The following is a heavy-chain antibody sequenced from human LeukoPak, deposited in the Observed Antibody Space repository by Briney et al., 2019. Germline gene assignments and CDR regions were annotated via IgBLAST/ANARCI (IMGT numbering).Heavy chain of an antibody. Sequence: SETLSLTCTVSGGSISSSSYYWGWIRQPPGKGLEWIGSIYYSGSTYYNPSLKSRVTISVDTSKNQFSLKLSSVTAADTAVYYCPRHRIAVAGTSHYFDYWGQGTLVTVSS. CDR3: PRHRIAVAGTSHYFDY. CDR2: IYYSGST. D-gene: IGHD6-19*01. CDR1: GGSISSSSYY. V-gene: IGHV4-39*01. J-gene: IGHJ4*02.